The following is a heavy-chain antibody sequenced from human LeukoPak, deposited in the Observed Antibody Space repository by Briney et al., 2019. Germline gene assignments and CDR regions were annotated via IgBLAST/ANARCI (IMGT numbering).Heavy chain of an antibody. CDR1: GGTFSSYA. CDR3: ARERVGAATYFDY. Sequence: SVKVSCKASGGTFSSYAISWVRQAPGQGLEWMGGIIPIFGTANYAQKFQGRVTITADESTSTAYMELSSLRSEDTAVYYCARERVGAATYFDYWGQGTLVTVSS. CDR2: IIPIFGTA. D-gene: IGHD1-26*01. V-gene: IGHV1-69*13. J-gene: IGHJ4*02.